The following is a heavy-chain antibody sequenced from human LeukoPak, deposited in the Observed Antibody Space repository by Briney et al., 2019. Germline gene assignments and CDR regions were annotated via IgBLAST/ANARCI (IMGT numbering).Heavy chain of an antibody. J-gene: IGHJ6*02. CDR1: GYTFTGYY. D-gene: IGHD3-3*01. V-gene: IGHV1-2*02. Sequence: ASVKVSCKDSGYTFTGYYMHWVRQAPGQGLEWMGWINPNSGGTNYAQKFQGRVTMTRDTSISTAYMELSRLRSDDTAVYYCARGHYDFWSGSSKRSYYYGMDVWGQGTTVTVSS. CDR3: ARGHYDFWSGSSKRSYYYGMDV. CDR2: INPNSGGT.